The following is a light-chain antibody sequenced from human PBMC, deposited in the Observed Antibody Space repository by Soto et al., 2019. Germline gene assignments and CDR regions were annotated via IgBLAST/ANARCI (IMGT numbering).Light chain of an antibody. V-gene: IGKV1-39*01. Sequence: DIQMTQSPSSLSASVGDTVTITCRTSQNIGRFLSWLQDTPGQAPRLLMYASSVLQSGVPPRFSGSGSGTEFSLTITALPAEDSATYYCQQSARTPITFGKWTRLVI. CDR1: QNIGRF. CDR3: QQSARTPIT. J-gene: IGKJ5*01. CDR2: ASS.